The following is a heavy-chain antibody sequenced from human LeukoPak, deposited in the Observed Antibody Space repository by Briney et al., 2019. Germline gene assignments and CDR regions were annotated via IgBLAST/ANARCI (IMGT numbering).Heavy chain of an antibody. Sequence: GGSLRLSCAASGFTFSSYNMNWVRQAPGKGLEWVSSISSSSYIYYADSVKGRFTISRDNAKNSLYLQMNSLRAEDTAVYYCARGFLATVVTPIDYWGQGTLVTVSS. CDR1: GFTFSSYN. D-gene: IGHD4-23*01. V-gene: IGHV3-21*01. CDR2: ISSSSYI. J-gene: IGHJ4*02. CDR3: ARGFLATVVTPIDY.